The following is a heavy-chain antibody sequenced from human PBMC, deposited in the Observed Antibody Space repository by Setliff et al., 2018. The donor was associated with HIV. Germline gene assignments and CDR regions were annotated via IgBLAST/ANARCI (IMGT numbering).Heavy chain of an antibody. CDR1: GGSISSYY. Sequence: PSETLSLTCTVSGGSISSYYWSWIRQPAGKGLEWIGRIYTGGSTNYNPSLKSRVTMSVDTSKNQFSLRLSSVAAGDTAVYYCARACLGSSSTSCYRRGGDYWGQGTLVTVSS. CDR2: IYTGGST. V-gene: IGHV4-4*07. J-gene: IGHJ4*02. CDR3: ARACLGSSSTSCYRRGGDY. D-gene: IGHD2-2*01.